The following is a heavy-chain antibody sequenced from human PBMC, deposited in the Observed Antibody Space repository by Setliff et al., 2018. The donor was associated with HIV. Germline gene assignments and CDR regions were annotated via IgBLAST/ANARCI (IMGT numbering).Heavy chain of an antibody. CDR3: TRRFEKWLAFDY. CDR2: VYHSGGT. V-gene: IGHV4-39*01. J-gene: IGHJ4*02. CDR1: GGSISSFSYY. Sequence: SETLSLTCIVSGGSISSFSYYWAWIRQSPGKGLEWIGNVYHSGGTDYNPSLRSRVSISVDTSTNQCSLSLASVTAADTAVYYCTRRFEKWLAFDYWGQGTLVTVSS. D-gene: IGHD6-19*01.